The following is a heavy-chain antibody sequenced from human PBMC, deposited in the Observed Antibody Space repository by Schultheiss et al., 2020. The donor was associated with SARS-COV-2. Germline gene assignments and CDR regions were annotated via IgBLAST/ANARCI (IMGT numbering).Heavy chain of an antibody. V-gene: IGHV3-74*01. CDR3: ARRTRIGCMDV. Sequence: GGSLRLSCAASGFTFGTYWMHWVRQAPGKGLVWVSRINSDGSSTSYADSVKGRFTISRDNAKNTLYLQMNSLRAEDTAVYYCARRTRIGCMDVWGQGTTVTVSS. D-gene: IGHD3-22*01. CDR2: INSDGSST. CDR1: GFTFGTYW. J-gene: IGHJ6*02.